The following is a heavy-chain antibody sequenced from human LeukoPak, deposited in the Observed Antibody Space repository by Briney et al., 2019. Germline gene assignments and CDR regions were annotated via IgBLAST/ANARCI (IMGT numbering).Heavy chain of an antibody. J-gene: IGHJ4*02. D-gene: IGHD1-14*01. CDR1: GGSISSYY. CDR3: ARHRGSVEPQFDY. Sequence: ASETLSLTCTVSGGSISSYYWSWIRQPPGKGLEWIGYIYYSGSTNHNPSLKSRVTISVDTSKNQFSLKLSSVTAADTAVYYCARHRGSVEPQFDYWGQGTLVTVSS. CDR2: IYYSGST. V-gene: IGHV4-59*08.